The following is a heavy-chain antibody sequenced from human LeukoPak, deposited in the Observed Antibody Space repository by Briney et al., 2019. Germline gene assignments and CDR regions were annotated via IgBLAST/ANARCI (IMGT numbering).Heavy chain of an antibody. CDR1: GGSISSSTYS. Sequence: SETLSLTCTVSGGSISSSTYSWGWIRQPPGEGLEWIGNIYYSGSTFYNPSLKSRVTISLDTSKHQFSLKLTSVTAADTAVYYCAREWDTSSFDPRASGDHWGQGTPVTVSS. CDR2: IYYSGST. V-gene: IGHV4-39*07. D-gene: IGHD3-9*01. J-gene: IGHJ4*02. CDR3: AREWDTSSFDPRASGDH.